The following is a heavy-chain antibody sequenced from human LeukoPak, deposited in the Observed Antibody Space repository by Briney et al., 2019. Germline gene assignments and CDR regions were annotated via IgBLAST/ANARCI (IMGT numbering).Heavy chain of an antibody. V-gene: IGHV4-39*07. CDR1: GNSISSSSYY. CDR2: INYYGKT. CDR3: GRSAGFVHFDH. D-gene: IGHD3-16*01. J-gene: IGHJ4*02. Sequence: SETLSLTCTVSGNSISSSSYYWVWIRQPPGKGLEWNGSINYYGKTNYNPSVKSRVTISVATSKNQFSLMLRSVTAADTAVYYCGRSAGFVHFDHWGQGTLVTVSS.